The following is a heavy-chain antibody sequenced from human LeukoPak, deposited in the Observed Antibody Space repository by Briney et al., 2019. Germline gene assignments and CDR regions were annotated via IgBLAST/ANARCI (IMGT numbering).Heavy chain of an antibody. V-gene: IGHV4-39*01. Sequence: SETLSLTCTVSGGSISSGSYYWGWIRQPPGEGLEWIGTIYYSGSTYYNPSLKSRVTISVDTSKNQFSLKLSSVTAADTAVYYCARSHRAADYYDSSGKDYYFDYWGQGTLVTVSS. D-gene: IGHD3-22*01. J-gene: IGHJ4*02. CDR3: ARSHRAADYYDSSGKDYYFDY. CDR2: IYYSGST. CDR1: GGSISSGSYY.